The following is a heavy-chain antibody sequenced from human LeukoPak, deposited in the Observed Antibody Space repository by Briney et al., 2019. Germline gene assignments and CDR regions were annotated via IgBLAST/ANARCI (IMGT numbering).Heavy chain of an antibody. CDR3: ARYSRSLYFDH. CDR2: VFGSGST. CDR1: GGSISSYC. Sequence: SETLSLTCTVSGGSISSYCWSWIRQPPGKGLEWIGYVFGSGSTNYNPSLKSRVTISVDTSKNQFSLKLGSVTAADTAVYYCARYSRSLYFDHWGQGTLVTVSS. J-gene: IGHJ4*02. D-gene: IGHD1-26*01. V-gene: IGHV4-59*08.